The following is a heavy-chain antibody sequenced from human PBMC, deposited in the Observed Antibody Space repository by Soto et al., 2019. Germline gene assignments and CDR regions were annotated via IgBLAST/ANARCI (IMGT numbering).Heavy chain of an antibody. CDR2: ISDSGST. CDR3: ARDSTSWFPYQDIDV. J-gene: IGHJ6*02. D-gene: IGHD2-2*01. V-gene: IGHV4-59*01. CDR1: GGSIDNYY. Sequence: SETLSLTCTVSGGSIDNYYWSWIRQPPGKGLEWIGYISDSGSTKYNPSHRSRVTISVDTSKNQFSLHLSSVTAADTAVYYCARDSTSWFPYQDIDVWGQGTTVTVSS.